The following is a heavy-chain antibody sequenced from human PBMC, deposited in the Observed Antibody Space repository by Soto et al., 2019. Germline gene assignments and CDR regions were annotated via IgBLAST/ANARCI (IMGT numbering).Heavy chain of an antibody. V-gene: IGHV1-46*01. CDR2: INPSGGST. J-gene: IGHJ6*02. CDR3: AGAGGILVVPATYYYYGMDV. D-gene: IGHD2-2*01. CDR1: GYTFTSYY. Sequence: GASVKVSCKASGYTFTSYYIHWVRQAPGQGLEWMGIINPSGGSTSYAQKFQGRVTMTRDTSTSTVYMELSSLRSEDTAVYYCAGAGGILVVPATYYYYGMDVWGQGTTVTVYS.